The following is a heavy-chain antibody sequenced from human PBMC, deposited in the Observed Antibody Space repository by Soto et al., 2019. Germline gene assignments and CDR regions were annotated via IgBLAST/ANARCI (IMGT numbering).Heavy chain of an antibody. CDR2: ISYDGSNK. CDR1: GFTFSSYG. CDR3: AKDEQRGYSYGYADYYYYMDV. D-gene: IGHD5-18*01. V-gene: IGHV3-30*18. Sequence: PGGSLRLSCAASGFTFSSYGMHWVRQAPGKGLEWVAVISYDGSNKYYADSVKGRFTISRDNSKNTLYLQMNSLRAEDTAVYYCAKDEQRGYSYGYADYYYYMDVWGKGTTVTVSS. J-gene: IGHJ6*03.